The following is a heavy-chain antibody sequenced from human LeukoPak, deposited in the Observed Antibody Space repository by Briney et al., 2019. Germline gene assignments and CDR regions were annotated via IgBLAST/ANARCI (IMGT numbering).Heavy chain of an antibody. D-gene: IGHD6-13*01. CDR2: IYHSGST. Sequence: PSETLSLTCTVSGGSISHYYWSWIRQPPGKGLEWIGNIYHSGSTYYNPSLKSRVTILVDTSKNQFSLKLSSVTAADTAVYYCARGYSSSWYLNWFDPWGQGTLVTVSS. J-gene: IGHJ5*02. CDR3: ARGYSSSWYLNWFDP. CDR1: GGSISHYY. V-gene: IGHV4-59*08.